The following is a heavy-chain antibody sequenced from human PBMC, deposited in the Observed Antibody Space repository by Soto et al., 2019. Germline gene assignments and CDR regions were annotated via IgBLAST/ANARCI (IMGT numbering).Heavy chain of an antibody. Sequence: QVQLVESGGGVVQPGRSLRLSCAASGFTFSSYAMHWVRQAPGKGLEWVAVISYDGSNKYYADSVKGRFTISRDNSKKTLYLQMHSLRSEDTAVYYCARDPSEYSINVLYFDLWGRGTLVTVST. CDR3: ARDPSEYSINVLYFDL. CDR1: GFTFSSYA. V-gene: IGHV3-30-3*01. J-gene: IGHJ2*01. CDR2: ISYDGSNK. D-gene: IGHD3-3*02.